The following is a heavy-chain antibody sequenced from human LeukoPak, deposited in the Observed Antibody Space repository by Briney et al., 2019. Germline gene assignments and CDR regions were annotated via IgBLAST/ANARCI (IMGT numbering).Heavy chain of an antibody. J-gene: IGHJ4*02. CDR3: ARRHYYDNGGYTY. D-gene: IGHD3-22*01. CDR1: GFTFSDFY. Sequence: PGGSLRLSCAASGFTFSDFYMSWIRQAPGKGLEWVSYIGGSGRTIYYADSVKGRFTISRDNAKSSLYLQMNSLRAEDTAVYYCARRHYYDNGGYTYWGQGTLVTVSS. CDR2: IGGSGRTI. V-gene: IGHV3-11*01.